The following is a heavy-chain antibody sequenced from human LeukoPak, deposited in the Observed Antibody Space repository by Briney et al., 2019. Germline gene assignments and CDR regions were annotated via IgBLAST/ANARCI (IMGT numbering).Heavy chain of an antibody. V-gene: IGHV3-33*01. J-gene: IGHJ5*02. CDR3: ATDAGHWFDP. CDR2: IWYDGNNK. Sequence: PGGSLRLSCAASGFTFSSNDMHWVRQAPGKGLEWVAVIWYDGNNKYYADSVKGRFTISRDNSMNTLFLQMNSLRAEDTAVYYCATDAGHWFDPWGQGTLVTVSS. CDR1: GFTFSSND.